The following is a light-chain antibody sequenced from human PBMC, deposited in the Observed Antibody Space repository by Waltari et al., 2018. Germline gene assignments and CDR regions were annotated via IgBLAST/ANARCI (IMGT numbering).Light chain of an antibody. V-gene: IGKV1-12*01. Sequence: EIQMTQSPSSVSASVGVRVTITCRASQAISSWLAWYQQKPGNSPYLLIYHASNLQSGVPSRFSGSGSGTDFTLTISSLRPEDSAIYYCQQGSAFPPTFGQGTKVEIK. CDR3: QQGSAFPPT. J-gene: IGKJ1*01. CDR2: HAS. CDR1: QAISSW.